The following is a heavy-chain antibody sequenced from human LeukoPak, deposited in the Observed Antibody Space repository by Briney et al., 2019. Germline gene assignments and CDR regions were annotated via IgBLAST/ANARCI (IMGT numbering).Heavy chain of an antibody. J-gene: IGHJ3*02. Sequence: SQTLSLTCTVSGGSISSGSYYWSWIRQPAGKGLEWIGRIYTSVSTNYNPSLKSRVTISVDTSKNQFSLKLSSVTAADTAVYYCAKTSSWDDAFDIWGQGTMVTVSS. V-gene: IGHV4-61*02. CDR1: GGSISSGSYY. CDR2: IYTSVST. D-gene: IGHD2-2*01. CDR3: AKTSSWDDAFDI.